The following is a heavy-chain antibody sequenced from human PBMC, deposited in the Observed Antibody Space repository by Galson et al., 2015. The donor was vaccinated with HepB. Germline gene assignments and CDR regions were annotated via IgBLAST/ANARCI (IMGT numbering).Heavy chain of an antibody. D-gene: IGHD1-20*01. CDR1: GFTFRNDE. V-gene: IGHV3-48*03. CDR2: ISNSGNTI. Sequence: SLRLSCAASGFTFRNDEMTWVRQSPGKGLEWVSFISNSGNTIYYADSVRGRFTISRDNARNPLYLQMNSLRAEDTAVYYCARDRESVTGTTLDIWGQGTMVTVAS. CDR3: ARDRESVTGTTLDI. J-gene: IGHJ3*02.